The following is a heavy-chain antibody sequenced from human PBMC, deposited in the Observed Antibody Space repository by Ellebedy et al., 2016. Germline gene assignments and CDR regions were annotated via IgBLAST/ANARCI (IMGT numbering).Heavy chain of an antibody. J-gene: IGHJ6*02. CDR2: ISSSSSYI. V-gene: IGHV3-21*04. CDR3: AKFGGWLARYYGMDV. Sequence: GGSLRLSCAASGFTFSSYSMNWVRQAPGKGLEWVSSISSSSSYIYYADSVKGRFTISRDNAKNSLYLQMNSLRAEDTAVYYCAKFGGWLARYYGMDVWGQGTTVTVSS. D-gene: IGHD6-19*01. CDR1: GFTFSSYS.